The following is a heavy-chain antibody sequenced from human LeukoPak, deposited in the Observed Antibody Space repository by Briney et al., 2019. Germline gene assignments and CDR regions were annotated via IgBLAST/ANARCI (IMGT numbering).Heavy chain of an antibody. J-gene: IGHJ4*02. CDR2: INPNSGGT. Sequence: ASVKGCCKASGYTLTGYYMHWVRQAPGQGLEWIGWINPNSGGTNYAQKCQGRVTMTRDTSISTAYMELSRLRSDDTAVYYCARDRIRYTVTTIDYWGQGTLVTVSS. CDR1: GYTLTGYY. D-gene: IGHD4-17*01. CDR3: ARDRIRYTVTTIDY. V-gene: IGHV1-2*02.